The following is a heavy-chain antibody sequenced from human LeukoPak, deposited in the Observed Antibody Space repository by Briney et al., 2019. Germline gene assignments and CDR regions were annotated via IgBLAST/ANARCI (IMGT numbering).Heavy chain of an antibody. Sequence: GGSLRPSCAASGFTFSSYSMNWVRQAPGKGLEWVSSISSSSSYIYYADSVKGRFTISRDNAKNSLYLQMSSLRAEDTAVYYCARDHSFYGDSPFDPWGQGTLVTVSS. D-gene: IGHD4-17*01. CDR2: ISSSSSYI. CDR3: ARDHSFYGDSPFDP. J-gene: IGHJ5*02. V-gene: IGHV3-21*01. CDR1: GFTFSSYS.